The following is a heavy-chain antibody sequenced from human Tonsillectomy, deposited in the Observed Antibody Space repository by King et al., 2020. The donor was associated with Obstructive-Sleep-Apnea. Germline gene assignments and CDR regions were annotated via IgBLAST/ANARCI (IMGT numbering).Heavy chain of an antibody. CDR2: IYPGDSDT. CDR3: ARPRIVGATRDAFDI. Sequence: LQLVQSGAEVKKPGESLKSSCKGSGYSFTSYWIVWVRQMPGKGLEWMGIIYPGDSDTRYSPSVQGQFTISADKSISTAYLQWSSLKASDTAMYYCARPRIVGATRDAFDIWGQGTMVTVSS. CDR1: GYSFTSYW. J-gene: IGHJ3*02. V-gene: IGHV5-51*01. D-gene: IGHD1-26*01.